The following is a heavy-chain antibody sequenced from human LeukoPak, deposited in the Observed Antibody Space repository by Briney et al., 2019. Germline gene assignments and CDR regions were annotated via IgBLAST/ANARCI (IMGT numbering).Heavy chain of an antibody. D-gene: IGHD2-15*01. Sequence: ASEKVSCKASGYTFTSYGISWVRQAPGQGLEGMGWISAYNGNTNYAQKLQGRVTMTTDTSTGTAYMELRSLRSDDTAVYYCARDALGYCSGGSCLLPFDYWGQGTLVTVSS. CDR3: ARDALGYCSGGSCLLPFDY. CDR1: GYTFTSYG. CDR2: ISAYNGNT. V-gene: IGHV1-18*01. J-gene: IGHJ4*02.